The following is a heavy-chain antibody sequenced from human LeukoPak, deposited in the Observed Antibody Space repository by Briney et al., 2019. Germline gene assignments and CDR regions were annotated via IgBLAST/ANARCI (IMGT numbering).Heavy chain of an antibody. Sequence: GGSLRLSCAASGFTFSSYSMSWVRQAPGKGLEWVSYISSSSSTISYPDSVKGRFTISRDNATNSLYLQMNNLRAEDTAVYYCARDRCTNGVCYTFAYWGQGTLVTVSS. V-gene: IGHV3-48*01. D-gene: IGHD2-8*01. CDR3: ARDRCTNGVCYTFAY. CDR2: ISSSSSTI. J-gene: IGHJ4*02. CDR1: GFTFSSYS.